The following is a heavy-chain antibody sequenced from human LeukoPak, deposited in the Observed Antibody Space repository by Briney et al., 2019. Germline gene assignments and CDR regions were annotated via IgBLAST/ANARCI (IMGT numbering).Heavy chain of an antibody. CDR3: AKDTGGDYDSSGYFDY. CDR1: GFTFDDYA. D-gene: IGHD3-22*01. CDR2: ISWNSGSI. Sequence: PGRSLRLSCAASGFTFDDYAMHWVRQAPGKGLEWVSGISWNSGSIVYADSVKGRFTISRDKAKNSLYLQMNSLRAEDMALYYCAKDTGGDYDSSGYFDYWGQGTLVTVSS. V-gene: IGHV3-9*03. J-gene: IGHJ4*02.